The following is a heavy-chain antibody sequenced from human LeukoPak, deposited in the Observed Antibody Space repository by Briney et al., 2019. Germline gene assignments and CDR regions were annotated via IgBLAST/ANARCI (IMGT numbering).Heavy chain of an antibody. Sequence: GGSLRLSCAASGFTFSSYEMNWVRQAPGKGLEWVSYISSSGSTIYYADSVKGRFTISRDNAKNSLYLQMNSLRAEDMAVYYCARGSRDVLLWFGELPIDDWGQGTLVTVSS. CDR3: ARGSRDVLLWFGELPIDD. CDR2: ISSSGSTI. J-gene: IGHJ4*02. CDR1: GFTFSSYE. V-gene: IGHV3-48*03. D-gene: IGHD3-10*01.